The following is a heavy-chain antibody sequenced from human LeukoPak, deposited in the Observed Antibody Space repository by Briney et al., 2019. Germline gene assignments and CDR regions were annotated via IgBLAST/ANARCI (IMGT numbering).Heavy chain of an antibody. V-gene: IGHV1-69*04. Sequence: GASVKVSCKASGGTFSTYAITWVRQAPGQGLEWMGRIIPILGIANYAQKFQGRVTITADKSTSTAYMELSSLRSEDTAVYYCARGDYYDSSGYYYKMAPYDYWGQGTLVTVSS. CDR2: IIPILGIA. CDR3: ARGDYYDSSGYYYKMAPYDY. D-gene: IGHD3-22*01. CDR1: GGTFSTYA. J-gene: IGHJ4*02.